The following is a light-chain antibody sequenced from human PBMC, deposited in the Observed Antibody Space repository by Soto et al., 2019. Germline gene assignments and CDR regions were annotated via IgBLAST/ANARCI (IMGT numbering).Light chain of an antibody. Sequence: QSVLTQPASVSGSPGHSITISCTGTSSVVGGYNYVSWYQQHPGKAPKLMIYDVSDRPSGVSNRFSGSKSGNTASLTISGLQAEDEADYSCSSYTSSNTEVFGTGTKVTVL. CDR1: SSVVGGYNY. CDR3: SSYTSSNTEV. J-gene: IGLJ1*01. V-gene: IGLV2-14*01. CDR2: DVS.